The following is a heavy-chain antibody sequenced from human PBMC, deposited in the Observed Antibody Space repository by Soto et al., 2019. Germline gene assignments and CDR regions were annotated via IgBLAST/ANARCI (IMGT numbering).Heavy chain of an antibody. D-gene: IGHD6-19*01. V-gene: IGHV3-21*01. J-gene: IGHJ4*02. CDR2: ITSSSSHI. CDR3: AREDSTGWYLDY. CDR1: GFTFSSYS. Sequence: EVQLVEFGGGLVKPGGSLRLSCVASGFTFSSYSMNWVGQAPGKGLEWVSSITSSSSHIYYVDSVKGRFTISRDNAKNSLYLEMNSLRAEDTAVYYCAREDSTGWYLDYWGQGTLVTVSS.